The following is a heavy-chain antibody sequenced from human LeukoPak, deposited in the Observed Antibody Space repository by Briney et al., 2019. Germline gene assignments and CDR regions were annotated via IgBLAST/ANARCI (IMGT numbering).Heavy chain of an antibody. CDR3: ARDLRIVGAQYFDY. J-gene: IGHJ4*02. D-gene: IGHD1-26*01. CDR1: GYTFTGYY. V-gene: IGHV1-2*02. CDR2: INPNSGGT. Sequence: ASVKVSCMASGYTFTGYYMHWVRQAPGQGLEWMGWINPNSGGTNYAQKFQGRVTMTRDTSISTAYMELSRLRSDDTAVYYCARDLRIVGAQYFDYWGQGTLVTVSS.